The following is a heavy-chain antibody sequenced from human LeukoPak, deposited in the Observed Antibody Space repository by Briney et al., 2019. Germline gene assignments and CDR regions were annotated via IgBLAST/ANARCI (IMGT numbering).Heavy chain of an antibody. Sequence: SETLSLTCAVYGGSFSGYYWSWIRQPPGKGLEWSGEINHSGSTNYNPSLKSRVTISVDTSKNQFSLKLSSVTAADTAVYYCARGSRNSLVRLDYWGQGTLVTVSS. J-gene: IGHJ4*02. D-gene: IGHD2/OR15-2a*01. CDR2: INHSGST. CDR1: GGSFSGYY. CDR3: ARGSRNSLVRLDY. V-gene: IGHV4-34*01.